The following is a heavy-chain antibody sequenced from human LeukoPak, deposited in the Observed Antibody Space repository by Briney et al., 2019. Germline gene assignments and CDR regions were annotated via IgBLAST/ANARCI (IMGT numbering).Heavy chain of an antibody. V-gene: IGHV3-23*01. D-gene: IGHD2-15*01. CDR2: ISESDGST. CDR3: AKSGGFGGSPYYDY. CDR1: GFSFSSYD. J-gene: IGHJ4*02. Sequence: PGGSPRLSCAASGFSFSSYDMCWVRQAPGKGLEWVSGISESDGSTYYPGSVKGRFTISRDNSRNTLYLQMNSLRADDTAVYFCAKSGGFGGSPYYDYWGQGALVTVSS.